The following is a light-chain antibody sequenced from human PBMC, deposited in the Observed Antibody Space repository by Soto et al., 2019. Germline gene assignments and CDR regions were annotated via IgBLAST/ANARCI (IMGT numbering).Light chain of an antibody. Sequence: QSALAQPPSPSGSLGQSVTISCTGTSSDVGGYNYVSWHQQHPGKAPKVMIYEVTKRPPGVPDRFSGSKSGNTASLTVSGLQAEDEADYYCSSFAGGGNPVLLGGGTKLTVL. CDR1: SSDVGGYNY. CDR3: SSFAGGGNPVL. V-gene: IGLV2-8*01. CDR2: EVT. J-gene: IGLJ2*01.